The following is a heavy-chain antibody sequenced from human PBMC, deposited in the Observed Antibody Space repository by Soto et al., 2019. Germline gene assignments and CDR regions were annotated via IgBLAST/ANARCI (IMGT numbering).Heavy chain of an antibody. J-gene: IGHJ5*02. CDR3: AKIGDYDILTGRNWFDP. CDR2: ISGSGGST. CDR1: GFTFSSYA. Sequence: GSLRLSCAASGFTFSSYAMSWVRQAPGKGLEWVSAISGSGGSTYYADSVKGRFTISRDNSKNTLYLQMNSLRAEDTAVYYCAKIGDYDILTGRNWFDPWGQGTLVTVSS. V-gene: IGHV3-23*01. D-gene: IGHD3-9*01.